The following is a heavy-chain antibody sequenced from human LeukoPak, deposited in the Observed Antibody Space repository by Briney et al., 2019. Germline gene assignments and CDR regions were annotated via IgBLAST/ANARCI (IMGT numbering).Heavy chain of an antibody. Sequence: ASVKISFKASGYPFTTYDINWVRPAPGQGLEWMGWINPNSGGTNYSQKFQGRVTITRDTSISTAYMELSRLRSDDTAVYYCARDIVVVPAAVDYWGQGTLVTVSS. J-gene: IGHJ4*02. CDR3: ARDIVVVPAAVDY. D-gene: IGHD2-2*01. CDR2: INPNSGGT. CDR1: GYPFTTYD. V-gene: IGHV1-2*02.